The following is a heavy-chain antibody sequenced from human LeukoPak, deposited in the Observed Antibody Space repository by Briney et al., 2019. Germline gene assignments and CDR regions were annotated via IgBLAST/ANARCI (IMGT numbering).Heavy chain of an antibody. J-gene: IGHJ1*01. D-gene: IGHD5-24*01. CDR1: GGSISAYH. CDR2: ISDSGFT. Sequence: KPSETLSLTCSVSGGSISAYHWNWIRQPGGKGLEWIGRISDSGFTEYSPSLQSRVSMSVDTSKNQFSLRLNSVTAADTAVYYCARDSGQVEMGYRIQYFHDWGQGTLVSVSS. V-gene: IGHV4-4*07. CDR3: ARDSGQVEMGYRIQYFHD.